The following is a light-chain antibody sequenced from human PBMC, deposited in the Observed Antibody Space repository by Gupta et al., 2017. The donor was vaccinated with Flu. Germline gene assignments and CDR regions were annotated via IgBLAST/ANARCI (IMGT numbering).Light chain of an antibody. Sequence: QSVLTQPPSVSGAPGQRVAISCTGNSSNIGARYDVHWYQRFPGRAPRLLISGNNNRPSGVPDRFSGSRSGTSASLAITGLQAEDEADYYCQSYDNSLGGSWVFGVGTKLTVL. CDR2: GNN. CDR3: QSYDNSLGGSWV. J-gene: IGLJ3*02. CDR1: SSNIGARYD. V-gene: IGLV1-40*01.